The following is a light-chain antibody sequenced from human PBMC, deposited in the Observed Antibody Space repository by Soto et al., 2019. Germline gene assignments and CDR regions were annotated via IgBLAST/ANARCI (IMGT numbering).Light chain of an antibody. CDR2: LGS. CDR1: QSLLHSNGYNY. V-gene: IGKV2-28*01. Sequence: DIVMTQSPLSLPVTPGEPASISCRSSQSLLHSNGYNYLDWYLQKPGQSPQLLIYLGSNRASGVPDRFSGSGSGTDFTLKTSRVEDEDLGVYYCMHALKTPRFGGGTKVDIK. CDR3: MHALKTPR. J-gene: IGKJ4*01.